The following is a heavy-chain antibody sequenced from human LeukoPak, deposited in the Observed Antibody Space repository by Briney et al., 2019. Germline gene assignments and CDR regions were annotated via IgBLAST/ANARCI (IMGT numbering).Heavy chain of an antibody. CDR3: ARVRYYENSGRKGGVFDI. CDR2: IGANGVT. D-gene: IGHD3-22*01. Sequence: GGSLRLSCTASGFTFTICTMAWVRQAPGKGLEWVSAIGANGVTYYADSVKGRFTISRDNSKNTVTLQMNSLRVEDTAVYYCARVRYYENSGRKGGVFDISDQGTMVTVSS. J-gene: IGHJ3*02. V-gene: IGHV3-23*01. CDR1: GFTFTICT.